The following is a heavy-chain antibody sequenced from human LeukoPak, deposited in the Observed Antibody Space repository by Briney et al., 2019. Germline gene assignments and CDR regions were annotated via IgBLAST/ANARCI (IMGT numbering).Heavy chain of an antibody. D-gene: IGHD3-16*02. Sequence: SETLSLTCTVSGGSICSGGYYWSWVRQHPGKGLEWIGYIYYSGSTYYNPSLKTQVPIPVDTSNNHFSLKLSSVTAADTAVYYCARLVSVSTYDYVWGSYRYTYFDYWGQGTLVTVSS. J-gene: IGHJ4*02. CDR1: GGSICSGGYY. CDR2: IYYSGST. V-gene: IGHV4-31*01. CDR3: ARLVSVSTYDYVWGSYRYTYFDY.